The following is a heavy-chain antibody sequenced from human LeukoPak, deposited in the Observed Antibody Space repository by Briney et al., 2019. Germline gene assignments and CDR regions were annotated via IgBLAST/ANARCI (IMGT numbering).Heavy chain of an antibody. D-gene: IGHD6-19*01. CDR2: IYPGDSGT. CDR1: GYNFITYW. CDR3: ARRDMGAAVAGNFDY. Sequence: GESLKISCKSSGYNFITYWIGWVRQMPGKGLEWMGIIYPGDSGTRYSPSFQGQVTISADKSINTAYLRWSSLKASDTAMYYCARRDMGAAVAGNFDYWGQGTLVTVSS. V-gene: IGHV5-51*01. J-gene: IGHJ4*02.